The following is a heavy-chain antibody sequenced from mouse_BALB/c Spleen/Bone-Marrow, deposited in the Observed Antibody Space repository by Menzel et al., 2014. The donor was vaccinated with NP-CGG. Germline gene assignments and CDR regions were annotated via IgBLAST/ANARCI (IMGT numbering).Heavy chain of an antibody. CDR1: GYTFSSYW. CDR3: AREDYGSSYVDY. J-gene: IGHJ2*01. Sequence: QVQLKQSGAELMKPGASVKISCKATGYTFSSYWIEWVKQRPGHGLEWIGEILPGSGSTNYNEKFKGEATFTTDTSSNTAYMQLSSLTSEDSAVYYCAREDYGSSYVDYWGQGTTLTVSS. V-gene: IGHV1-9*01. CDR2: ILPGSGST. D-gene: IGHD1-1*01.